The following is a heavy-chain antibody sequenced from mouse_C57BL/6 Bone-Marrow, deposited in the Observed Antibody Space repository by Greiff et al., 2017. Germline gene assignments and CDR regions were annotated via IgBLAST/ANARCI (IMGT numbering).Heavy chain of an antibody. Sequence: QVQLQQSGAELVRPGTSVKLSCKASGYTFTSYWMHWVKQRPGQGLEWIGVIDPSDSYTNYNQKFKGKATLTVDTSSSTAYMQLSSLTSEDSAVYYCARDDYGGDYYAMDYWGQGTSVTVSS. D-gene: IGHD2-4*01. CDR2: IDPSDSYT. CDR1: GYTFTSYW. V-gene: IGHV1-59*01. CDR3: ARDDYGGDYYAMDY. J-gene: IGHJ4*01.